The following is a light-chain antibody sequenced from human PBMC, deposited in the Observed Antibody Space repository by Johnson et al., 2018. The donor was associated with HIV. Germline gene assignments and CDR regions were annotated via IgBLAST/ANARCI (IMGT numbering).Light chain of an antibody. Sequence: QSVLTQPPSVSAAPGQKVTISCSGSTSNIGNNYVSWYQHLPGTAPKLLICENNKRPSGIPDRFSGSKSGTSATLGITGLQTGDEADYYCGTWDSSLSALFGTGTKVTVL. CDR3: GTWDSSLSAL. V-gene: IGLV1-51*02. CDR2: ENN. J-gene: IGLJ1*01. CDR1: TSNIGNNY.